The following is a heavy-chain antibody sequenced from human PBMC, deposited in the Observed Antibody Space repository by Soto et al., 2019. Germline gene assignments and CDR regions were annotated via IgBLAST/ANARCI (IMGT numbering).Heavy chain of an antibody. CDR3: TAGYSSGWRGYYFDY. V-gene: IGHV4-59*01. CDR1: GGSISSYY. CDR2: IYYSGST. Sequence: SETLYITCTVSGGSISSYYWSWIRQRPGKGLEWIGYIYYSGSTNYNPSLKSRVTISVDTSKNQFSLKLSSVTAADTAVYYCTAGYSSGWRGYYFDYWGQGTLVTVSS. D-gene: IGHD6-19*01. J-gene: IGHJ4*02.